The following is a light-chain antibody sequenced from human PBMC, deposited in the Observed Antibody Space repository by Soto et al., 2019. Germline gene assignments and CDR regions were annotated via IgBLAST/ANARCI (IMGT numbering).Light chain of an antibody. J-gene: IGKJ3*01. CDR1: QGISNY. V-gene: IGKV1-27*01. Sequence: DIQMTQSPSSLSASVGDRVTITCRASQGISNYLAWYQQKPGKVPKLLLYAASTLQSGVPSRFSGSGSETEFTLASSSLQPEDVETYYCQKYNSAPDTFGPGTKVYI. CDR3: QKYNSAPDT. CDR2: AAS.